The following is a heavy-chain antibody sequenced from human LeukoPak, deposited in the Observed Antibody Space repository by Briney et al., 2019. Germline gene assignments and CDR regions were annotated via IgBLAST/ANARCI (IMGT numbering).Heavy chain of an antibody. CDR3: ARSIPYGTTWYGRSDY. J-gene: IGHJ4*02. V-gene: IGHV3-30-3*01. CDR2: VSYDGSTK. Sequence: GGSLRLSCAASGFTFSIYAMHWVRQAPGKGLEWVAVVSYDGSTKYYPDSVKGRFTISRDNALNSLYLQMNSLRAEDTAIYYCARSIPYGTTWYGRSDYWGQGTLVTVSS. CDR1: GFTFSIYA. D-gene: IGHD6-13*01.